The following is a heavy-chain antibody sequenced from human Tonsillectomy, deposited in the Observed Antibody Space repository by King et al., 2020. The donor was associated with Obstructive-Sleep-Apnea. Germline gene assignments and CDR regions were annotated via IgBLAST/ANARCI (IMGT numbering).Heavy chain of an antibody. V-gene: IGHV1-46*01. CDR1: GYTFTSDY. CDR3: ARPEQLWFGY. D-gene: IGHD5-18*01. CDR2: INPSGGST. J-gene: IGHJ4*02. Sequence: QLVQSGAEVKKPGASVKVSCKASGYTFTSDYMHWVRQAPGQGLEWMGIINPSGGSTTYAQKFQGRVTMTRDTSTSTFYMELSSLRSDDTAMYYCARPEQLWFGYWGQGTLVTVSS.